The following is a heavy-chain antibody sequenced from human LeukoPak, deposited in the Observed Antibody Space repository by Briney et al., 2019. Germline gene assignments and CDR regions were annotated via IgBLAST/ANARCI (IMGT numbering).Heavy chain of an antibody. D-gene: IGHD1-26*01. CDR1: GGSISSYY. CDR2: IYTSGST. Sequence: SETLSLTCTVSGGSISSYYWSWIQQPAGKGPEWIGRIYTSGSTNYNPSLRSRVTMSVDTSKNQFSLKLSSVTAADTAVYYCATTSGSSFFDYWGQGTLVTVSS. V-gene: IGHV4-4*07. J-gene: IGHJ4*02. CDR3: ATTSGSSFFDY.